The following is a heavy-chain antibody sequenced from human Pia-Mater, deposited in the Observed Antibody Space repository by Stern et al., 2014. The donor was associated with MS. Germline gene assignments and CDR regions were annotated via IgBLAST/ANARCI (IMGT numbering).Heavy chain of an antibody. CDR3: ARSAIEIAAPGHFDY. V-gene: IGHV1-2*06. J-gene: IGHJ4*02. D-gene: IGHD6-13*01. Sequence: VQLVQSGAEVKKPGASVTVSCKASGYTFTGYFMHWVRQAPGQGLEWMGRIHPHSGGTEYAQKFQGRVTMTRDTSISTAYMELSRLRSDDKAVYYCARSAIEIAAPGHFDYWGQGTLVTVSS. CDR1: GYTFTGYF. CDR2: IHPHSGGT.